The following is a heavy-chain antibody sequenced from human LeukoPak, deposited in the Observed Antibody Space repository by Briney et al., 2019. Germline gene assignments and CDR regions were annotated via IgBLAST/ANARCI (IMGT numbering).Heavy chain of an antibody. CDR3: ARDDCSGESCPPNFDY. CDR2: ISSSSSYI. Sequence: GGSLRLSCAASGFTFSSYSMNWVRQAPGKGLEWVSSISSSSSYIYYADSMKGRFTISRDNTKKSLYLQMQSLRAEDTAVYYCARDDCSGESCPPNFDYWGRGTLVIVSS. J-gene: IGHJ4*02. V-gene: IGHV3-21*01. CDR1: GFTFSSYS. D-gene: IGHD2-15*01.